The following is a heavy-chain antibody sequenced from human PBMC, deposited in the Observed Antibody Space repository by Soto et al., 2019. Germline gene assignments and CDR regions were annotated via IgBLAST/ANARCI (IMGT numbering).Heavy chain of an antibody. CDR2: IKQDGSEK. V-gene: IGHV3-7*03. CDR3: AREAREWLDRIRYYYYYGMDV. D-gene: IGHD6-19*01. Sequence: GGSLRLSCAASGFTFSSYWMSWARQAPGKGLEWVANIKQDGSEKYYVDSVKGRFTISRDNAKNSLYLQMNSLRAEDTAVYYCAREAREWLDRIRYYYYYGMDVWGQGTTVTVSS. J-gene: IGHJ6*02. CDR1: GFTFSSYW.